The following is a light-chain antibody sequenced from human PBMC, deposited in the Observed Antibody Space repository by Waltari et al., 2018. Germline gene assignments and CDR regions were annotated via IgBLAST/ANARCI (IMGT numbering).Light chain of an antibody. Sequence: QSMLIQPPSASGTPGQRVFISCSGSGSNLGRHSVNWYQHLPGTAPKLLIYYENQRPSGVPDRCSGSKSGTSASLAISGLQSEDEADYYCASWDDGLWVFGGGTRLTVL. V-gene: IGLV1-44*01. CDR3: ASWDDGLWV. J-gene: IGLJ3*02. CDR2: YEN. CDR1: GSNLGRHS.